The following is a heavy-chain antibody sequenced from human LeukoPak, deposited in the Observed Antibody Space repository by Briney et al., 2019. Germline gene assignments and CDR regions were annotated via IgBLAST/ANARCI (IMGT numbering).Heavy chain of an antibody. Sequence: LPGGSLRLSCAASGFTFSSYGMHWVRQAPGKGLEWVAVIWYDGSNKYYADSVKGRFSISRDNSKNTLYLQMNSLRAEDTAVYYCAREDRYCSGGTCYSGFFYFDYWGQGTLVTVSS. CDR1: GFTFSSYG. CDR3: AREDRYCSGGTCYSGFFYFDY. CDR2: IWYDGSNK. V-gene: IGHV3-33*01. D-gene: IGHD2-15*01. J-gene: IGHJ4*02.